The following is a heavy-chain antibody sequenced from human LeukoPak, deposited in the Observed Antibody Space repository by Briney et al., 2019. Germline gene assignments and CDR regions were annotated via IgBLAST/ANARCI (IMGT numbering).Heavy chain of an antibody. Sequence: SETLSLTCTVSGGSISSGGYSWSWIRQPPGKGLEWIGYIYHSGSTYYNPSLKSRVTISVDRSKNQFSLKLSSVTAADTAVYYCARGRTMFAGRLLWYFDLWGRGTLVTVSS. D-gene: IGHD3-10*02. CDR2: IYHSGST. CDR3: ARGRTMFAGRLLWYFDL. V-gene: IGHV4-30-2*01. CDR1: GGSISSGGYS. J-gene: IGHJ2*01.